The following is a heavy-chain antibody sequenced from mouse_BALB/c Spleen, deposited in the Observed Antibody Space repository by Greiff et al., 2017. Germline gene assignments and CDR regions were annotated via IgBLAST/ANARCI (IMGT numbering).Heavy chain of an antibody. J-gene: IGHJ4*01. D-gene: IGHD1-2*01. CDR3: ALRPPYYAMDY. V-gene: IGHV14-3*02. CDR2: IDPANGNT. Sequence: VQLQQSGAELVKPGASVKLSCTASGFNIKDTYMHWVKQRPEQGLEWIGRIDPANGNTKYDPKFQGKATITADTSSNTAYLQLSSLTSEDTAVYYCALRPPYYAMDYWGQGTSVTVSS. CDR1: GFNIKDTY.